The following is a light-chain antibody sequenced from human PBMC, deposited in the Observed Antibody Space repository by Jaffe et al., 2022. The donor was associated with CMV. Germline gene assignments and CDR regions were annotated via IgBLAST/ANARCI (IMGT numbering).Light chain of an antibody. CDR1: SSNIRSNT. CDR3: AAWDDSLNGLV. CDR2: RNN. J-gene: IGLJ3*02. Sequence: QSVLTQPPSASGTPGQRVTISCSGSSSNIRSNTVNWYQQLPGTAPKLLIYRNNQRPSGVPDRFSASKSGTSASLAISGLQSEDEADYYCAAWDDSLNGLVFGGGTKLTVL. V-gene: IGLV1-44*01.